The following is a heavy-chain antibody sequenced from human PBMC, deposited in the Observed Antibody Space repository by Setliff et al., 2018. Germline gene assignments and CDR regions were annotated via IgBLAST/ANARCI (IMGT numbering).Heavy chain of an antibody. V-gene: IGHV4-31*03. J-gene: IGHJ3*02. D-gene: IGHD1-26*01. CDR3: ASDRRIVGARHAFDI. Sequence: SETLSLTCTVSGGSISSGGYYWSWIRQHPGKGLEWIGYIYYSGSTYYNPSLKSRVTISVDTSKNQFSLELSSVTAADTAVYYCASDRRIVGARHAFDIWGEGTMVTVSS. CDR2: IYYSGST. CDR1: GGSISSGGYY.